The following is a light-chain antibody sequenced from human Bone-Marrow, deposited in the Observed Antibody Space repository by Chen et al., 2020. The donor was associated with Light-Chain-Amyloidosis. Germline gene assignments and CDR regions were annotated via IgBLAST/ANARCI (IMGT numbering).Light chain of an antibody. V-gene: IGLV1-40*01. CDR1: SSNVGADYD. CDR3: HSYDTSLGTWV. Sequence: QSVLTQPPSVSGAPGQRVTISCTGGSSNVGADYDVHWYQQLPGAAPKLLIFRNITPPSGISDRGSGSKSATSASLAITGLQAEDEGDYYCHSYDTSLGTWVFGGGTKVTVL. J-gene: IGLJ3*02. CDR2: RNI.